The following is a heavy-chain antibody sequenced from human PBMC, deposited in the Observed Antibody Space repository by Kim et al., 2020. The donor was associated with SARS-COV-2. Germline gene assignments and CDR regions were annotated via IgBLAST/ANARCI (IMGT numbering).Heavy chain of an antibody. CDR2: ITNNGKT. Sequence: SETLSLTCSVSGGSVISSTHYWAWVRQPPGEGLEWIGSITNNGKTWYDPSLKSRVSISIDMSNNQFFMRLTPETAADTAMDFCVKVDEEFDNWRQGTLVT. CDR1: GGSVISSTHY. CDR3: VKVDEEFDN. V-gene: IGHV4-39*07. J-gene: IGHJ4*02.